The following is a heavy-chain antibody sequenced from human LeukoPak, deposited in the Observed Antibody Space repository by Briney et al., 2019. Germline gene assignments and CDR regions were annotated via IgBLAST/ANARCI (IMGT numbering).Heavy chain of an antibody. D-gene: IGHD3-16*01. V-gene: IGHV3-7*01. CDR1: GFSFNSDW. CDR3: TRRLDD. CDR2: IKHDESEK. J-gene: IGHJ4*02. Sequence: GGALRLSCAASGFSFNSDWMDWVRQAPGKGLEWVANIKHDESEKNYLDSVKGRFTISRDNAQNSLYLQMNGLRVEDTAVYYCTRRLDDWGQGTLVTVSS.